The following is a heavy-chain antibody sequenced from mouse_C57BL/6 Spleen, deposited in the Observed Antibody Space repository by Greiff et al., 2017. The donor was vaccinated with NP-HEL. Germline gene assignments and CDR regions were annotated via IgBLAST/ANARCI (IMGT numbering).Heavy chain of an antibody. D-gene: IGHD1-1*01. Sequence: QVQLQQPGAELVKPGASVKLSCKASGYTFTSYWMQWVKQRPGQGLEWIGEIDPSDSYTNYNQKLKGKATLTVDPSSSTAYMQLSSLTSEDSAVYYCARGAPYYGSSYENYFDYWGQGTTLTVSS. CDR2: IDPSDSYT. V-gene: IGHV1-50*01. J-gene: IGHJ2*01. CDR3: ARGAPYYGSSYENYFDY. CDR1: GYTFTSYW.